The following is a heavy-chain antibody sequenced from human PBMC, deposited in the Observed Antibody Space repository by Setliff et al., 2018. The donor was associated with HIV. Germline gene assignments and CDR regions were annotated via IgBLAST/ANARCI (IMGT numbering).Heavy chain of an antibody. D-gene: IGHD2-2*02. CDR1: GFTFSSYA. V-gene: IGHV3-23*01. CDR2: ISAGGGDT. CDR3: AKASVTSIQYFDY. Sequence: GGSLRLSCNGFTFSSYAMSWVRQAPGKGLEWVSTISAGGGDTYYADSVKGRFTISRDKSKDTLSLQMNSLRAEDTAVYYCAKASVTSIQYFDYWGQGTLVTVSS. J-gene: IGHJ4*02.